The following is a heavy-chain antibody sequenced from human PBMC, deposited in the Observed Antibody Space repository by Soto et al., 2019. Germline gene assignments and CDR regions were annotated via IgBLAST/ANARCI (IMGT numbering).Heavy chain of an antibody. V-gene: IGHV1-3*01. J-gene: IGHJ4*02. D-gene: IGHD4-17*01. CDR1: GYTFTSYA. Sequence: ASVKVSCKASGYTFTSYAMHWVRQAPGQRLEWTGWINAGNGNTKYSQKFQGRVTITRDTSASTAYMELSSLRSEDTAVYYCARGNDYGGNHFDYWGQGALVTVSS. CDR3: ARGNDYGGNHFDY. CDR2: INAGNGNT.